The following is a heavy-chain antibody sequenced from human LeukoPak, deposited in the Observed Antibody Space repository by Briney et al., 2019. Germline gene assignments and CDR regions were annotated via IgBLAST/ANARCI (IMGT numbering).Heavy chain of an antibody. Sequence: GESLKISCKGSGYRFTSYWIGWVRQMPGKGLEWMGSIYPGDSDTRYSPSFQGQVTISADKSIPTAYLQWSSLKASDTAIYYCATPQVSGWNFDYWGQGTLVTVSS. CDR2: IYPGDSDT. V-gene: IGHV5-51*01. J-gene: IGHJ4*02. CDR1: GYRFTSYW. D-gene: IGHD6-19*01. CDR3: ATPQVSGWNFDY.